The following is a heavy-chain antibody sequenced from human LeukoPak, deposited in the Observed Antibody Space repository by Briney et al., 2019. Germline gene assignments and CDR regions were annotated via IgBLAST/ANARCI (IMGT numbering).Heavy chain of an antibody. Sequence: PGGSLRLSCAASGFTFTTYAMSWVRQAPGKGLEWVSATSGSGVSTYYADSVKGRFTISRDNAKNTLYLQMNSLRAEDTAVYYCARGGRWLQFMGGNYFDYWGQGTLVTVSS. CDR2: TSGSGVST. CDR1: GFTFTTYA. V-gene: IGHV3-23*01. D-gene: IGHD5-24*01. J-gene: IGHJ4*02. CDR3: ARGGRWLQFMGGNYFDY.